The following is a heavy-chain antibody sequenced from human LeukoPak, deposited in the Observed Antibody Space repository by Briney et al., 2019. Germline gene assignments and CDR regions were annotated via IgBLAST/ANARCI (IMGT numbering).Heavy chain of an antibody. D-gene: IGHD1-20*01. CDR1: GFTFSSYW. CDR2: INHSGST. Sequence: PGGSLRLSCAASGFTFSSYWMSWIRQPPGKGLEWIGEINHSGSTNYNPSLKSRVTISVDTSKNQFSLKLSSVTAADTAVYYCARGRNNWRSYNWFDPWGQGTLVTVSS. CDR3: ARGRNNWRSYNWFDP. J-gene: IGHJ5*02. V-gene: IGHV4-34*01.